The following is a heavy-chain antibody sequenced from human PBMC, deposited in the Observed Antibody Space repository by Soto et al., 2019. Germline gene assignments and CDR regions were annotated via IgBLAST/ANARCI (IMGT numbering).Heavy chain of an antibody. V-gene: IGHV3-43*01. J-gene: IGHJ4*02. D-gene: IGHD2-15*01. CDR3: ARGHCSGGSCYHFDY. CDR1: GFTFDDYT. Sequence: EVQLVESGGVVVQPGGSLRLSCAASGFTFDDYTMHWVRQAPGKGLEWVSLISWDGGSTYYADSVKGRFTISRDNSKNSLYLQMNSLRAEDTAVYYCARGHCSGGSCYHFDYWGQGTLVTVSS. CDR2: ISWDGGST.